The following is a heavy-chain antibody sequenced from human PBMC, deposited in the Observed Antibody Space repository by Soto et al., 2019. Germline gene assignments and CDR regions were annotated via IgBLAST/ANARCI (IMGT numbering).Heavy chain of an antibody. CDR2: ISSSSSYI. CDR1: GFTFSSYS. Sequence: GGALRLFFAAFGFTFSSYSMNLGPPGPGKGLEWVSSISSSSSYIYYADSVKGRFTISRDNAKDSLHLQMNSLRAEDTAVYYCARDPYYYGSGSYPHWGQGTLVTVSS. V-gene: IGHV3-21*01. J-gene: IGHJ4*02. D-gene: IGHD3-10*01. CDR3: ARDPYYYGSGSYPH.